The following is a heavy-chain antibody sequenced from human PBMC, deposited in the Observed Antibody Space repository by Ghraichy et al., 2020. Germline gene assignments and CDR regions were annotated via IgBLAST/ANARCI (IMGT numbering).Heavy chain of an antibody. CDR3: ARQALLYFGELFLYFDY. V-gene: IGHV4-39*01. CDR2: IYYSGST. J-gene: IGHJ4*02. CDR1: GGSFSSSSYY. D-gene: IGHD3-10*01. Sequence: SETLSLSCTVSGGSFSSSSYYWGWIRQPPGKGLEWIGSIYYSGSTYYNPSLKSRVTISVDTSKKQFSLNLSSVTTSDTAVYYCARQALLYFGELFLYFDYWCLGTLVAFAP.